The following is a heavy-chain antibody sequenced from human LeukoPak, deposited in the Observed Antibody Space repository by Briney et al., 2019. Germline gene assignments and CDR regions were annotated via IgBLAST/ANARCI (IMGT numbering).Heavy chain of an antibody. D-gene: IGHD3-3*01. CDR3: ARHSGPEWLPLRPFDY. J-gene: IGHJ4*02. V-gene: IGHV4-39*01. CDR1: GGSISSSSYY. CDR2: IYYSGST. Sequence: SETLSLTCTVSGGSISSSSYYWGWLRQPPGKGLEWFGSIYYSGSTYYNPSLRSRVTISVDTSRNQFSLKLNSVTAADTAVYYCARHSGPEWLPLRPFDYWGQGTLVTVSS.